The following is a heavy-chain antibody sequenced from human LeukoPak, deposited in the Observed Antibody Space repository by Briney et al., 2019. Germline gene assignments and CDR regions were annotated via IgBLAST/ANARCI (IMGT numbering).Heavy chain of an antibody. CDR2: INTKTRNP. CDR3: ARGGYGDPSYYYYYMDV. CDR1: GYTFTNYA. Sequence: ASVKVSCKASGYTFTNYAMNWVRQAPGQGLELMGWINTKTRNPTYAQGFTGRFVFSLDTSVSTAYLQINSLKAEDTAVYYCARGGYGDPSYYYYYMDVWGKGTTVTVSS. D-gene: IGHD4-17*01. J-gene: IGHJ6*03. V-gene: IGHV7-4-1*02.